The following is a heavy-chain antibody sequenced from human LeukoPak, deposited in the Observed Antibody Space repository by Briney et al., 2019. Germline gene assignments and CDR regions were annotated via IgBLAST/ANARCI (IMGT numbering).Heavy chain of an antibody. CDR2: TYYSGST. D-gene: IGHD6-19*01. CDR3: ARAPSSGWYGGHQVDY. J-gene: IGHJ4*02. V-gene: IGHV4-59*01. Sequence: SETLSLTCTVSGGSISSYYWSWIRQPPGKGLEWIGYTYYSGSTNYNPSLKSRVTISVDTSKNQFSLKLSSVTAADTAVYYCARAPSSGWYGGHQVDYWGQGTLVTVSS. CDR1: GGSISSYY.